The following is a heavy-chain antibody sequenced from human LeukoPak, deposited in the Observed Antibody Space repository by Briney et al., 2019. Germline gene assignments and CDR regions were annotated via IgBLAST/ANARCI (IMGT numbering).Heavy chain of an antibody. CDR3: ARARSGWYHYFDY. CDR1: GGSISSSSYY. J-gene: IGHJ4*02. D-gene: IGHD6-19*01. V-gene: IGHV4-39*07. Sequence: SETLSLTCTVSGGSISSSSYYWGWIRQPPGKGLEWIGSIYYSGSTCYNPSLKSRVTISVDTSKNQFSLKLSSVTAADTAVYYCARARSGWYHYFDYWGQGTLVTVSS. CDR2: IYYSGST.